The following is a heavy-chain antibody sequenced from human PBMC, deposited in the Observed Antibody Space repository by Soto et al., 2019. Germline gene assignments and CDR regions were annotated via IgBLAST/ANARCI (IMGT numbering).Heavy chain of an antibody. CDR3: ARKGNWGSAFDI. V-gene: IGHV3-30-3*01. Sequence: QVLLVESGGGVVQPGSSLRLSCAASGFTFSTYPMHWVRQAPGKGLEWVALISYDGDNKYYADSVKGRFTISRDNSKNTLFLQVDSLRAEDAAVYYCARKGNWGSAFDIWGQGTMVTVSS. J-gene: IGHJ3*02. CDR2: ISYDGDNK. CDR1: GFTFSTYP. D-gene: IGHD7-27*01.